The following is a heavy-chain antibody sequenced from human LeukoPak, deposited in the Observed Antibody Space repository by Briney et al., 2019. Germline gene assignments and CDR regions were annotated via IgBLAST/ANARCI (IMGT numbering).Heavy chain of an antibody. CDR2: ISVRGEVI. CDR3: ARHYFVAANYYFDY. Sequence: GSLRLSCAASVFTFSNYEMNWVRQTPGRGLECVSYISVRGEVIYYADSVKGRFTISPDNATNSLYLQMNSLRAQSTAAYYFARHYFVAANYYFDYWGQGTLVTVSS. CDR1: VFTFSNYE. J-gene: IGHJ4*02. V-gene: IGHV3-48*03. D-gene: IGHD2/OR15-2a*01.